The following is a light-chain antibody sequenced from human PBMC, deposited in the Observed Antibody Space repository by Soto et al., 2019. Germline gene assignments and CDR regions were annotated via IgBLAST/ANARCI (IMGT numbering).Light chain of an antibody. J-gene: IGKJ3*01. CDR2: DAS. V-gene: IGKV1-5*01. CDR1: QSISSW. CDR3: QQYKSYLFT. Sequence: DIQMTQSPSTLSASVGDRVTITCRASQSISSWLAWYQQKPGKAPKLLIYDASSLESGVPSRFSGRGSGTEFTLTISSLQPDYFATYYCQQYKSYLFTFGPGTKVDIK.